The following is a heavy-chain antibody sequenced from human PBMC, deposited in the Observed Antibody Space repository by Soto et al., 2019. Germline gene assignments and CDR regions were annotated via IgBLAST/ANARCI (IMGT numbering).Heavy chain of an antibody. CDR3: ARAVNSYYYDSSGYYDAFDI. V-gene: IGHV1-69*02. D-gene: IGHD3-22*01. CDR1: GGTFSSYT. CDR2: IIPILGIA. Sequence: ASVKVSCKASGGTFSSYTISWVRQAPGQGLEWMGRIIPILGIANYAQKFQGGVTITADKSTSTAYMELSSLRSEDTAVYYCARAVNSYYYDSSGYYDAFDIWGQGTMVTVSS. J-gene: IGHJ3*02.